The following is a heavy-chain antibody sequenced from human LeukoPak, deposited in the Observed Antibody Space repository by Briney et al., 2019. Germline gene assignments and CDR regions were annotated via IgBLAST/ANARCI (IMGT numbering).Heavy chain of an antibody. Sequence: ASAKISCKASGYTFSSYGISWVRQAPGQGLGWMGWFNSYNGNTNYAQKLQGTVTITTDTLTSTAYMELRSLTSDDTAVYYCARPRGRWLETGRVVYYFDYWGQGTLVTVSS. V-gene: IGHV1-18*01. CDR2: FNSYNGNT. D-gene: IGHD6-19*01. CDR1: GYTFSSYG. CDR3: ARPRGRWLETGRVVYYFDY. J-gene: IGHJ4*02.